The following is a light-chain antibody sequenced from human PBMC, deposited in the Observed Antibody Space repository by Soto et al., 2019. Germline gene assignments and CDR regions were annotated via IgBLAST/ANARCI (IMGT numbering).Light chain of an antibody. V-gene: IGLV3-1*01. CDR2: QDT. CDR1: RLGDKY. J-gene: IGLJ1*01. Sequence: SYELTQSPSVSVSPGQTASITCSGDRLGDKYACWYQQKPGQSPVLVIYQDTKRPSGIPERFSGSNSGNTATLTISGTQLMDEADYYCQAWDSSSYVFGTGTKLTVL. CDR3: QAWDSSSYV.